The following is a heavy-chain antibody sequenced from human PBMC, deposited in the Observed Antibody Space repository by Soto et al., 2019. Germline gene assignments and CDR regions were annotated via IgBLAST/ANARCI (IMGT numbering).Heavy chain of an antibody. CDR3: ARIPVDTYMTYWFDP. CDR2: IYYSGNT. J-gene: IGHJ5*01. Sequence: TLSLTCTVSGDSVTSGDYYWSWIRQPPGKGLEWIGYIYYSGNTNYSPSLKSRVAISLDTSHNQFSLKLSSVTAADTAVYFCARIPVDTYMTYWFDPWDQGTLVTVSS. V-gene: IGHV4-61*08. CDR1: GDSVTSGDYY. D-gene: IGHD5-18*01.